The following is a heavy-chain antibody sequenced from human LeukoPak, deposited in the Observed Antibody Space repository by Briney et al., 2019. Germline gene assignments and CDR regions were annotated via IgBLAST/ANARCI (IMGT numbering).Heavy chain of an antibody. Sequence: GGSLRLSCAASGFTFSGSAMHWVRQASGKGLEWVGRIRSKGNSYATAYAASVNGRFTISRDDSNNTAYLQMSSLKPEDTAVYYCARQWRGNSDYYYYGLDVWGQGTTVTVSS. CDR2: IRSKGNSYAT. CDR1: GFTFSGSA. D-gene: IGHD4-23*01. V-gene: IGHV3-73*01. CDR3: ARQWRGNSDYYYYGLDV. J-gene: IGHJ6*01.